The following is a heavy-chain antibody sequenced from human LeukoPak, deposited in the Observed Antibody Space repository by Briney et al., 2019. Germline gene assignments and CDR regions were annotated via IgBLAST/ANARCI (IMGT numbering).Heavy chain of an antibody. CDR1: GFTFSSDA. V-gene: IGHV3-23*01. J-gene: IGHJ4*02. Sequence: GGSLRLSCAASGFTFSSDAMRWVRQAPGKGLEWVSAISSSGGSTYYADSVRGRFIISRDSSKNTLYLQMNSLRAEDTAVYYCARGYGSSWYSTRGYFDYWGQGTLVTVSS. D-gene: IGHD6-13*01. CDR2: ISSSGGST. CDR3: ARGYGSSWYSTRGYFDY.